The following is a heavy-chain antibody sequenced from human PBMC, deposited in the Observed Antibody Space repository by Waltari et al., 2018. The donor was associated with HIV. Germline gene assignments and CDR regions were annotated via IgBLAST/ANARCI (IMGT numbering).Heavy chain of an antibody. Sequence: EVQLVESGGGLVKPGESLRLSCVGSGFSFNTYSLNWVRQAPGRGLEWVASISPPGSQIHYPDSMRGRFTISRDNAGNSVFLQMNSLRPEDTAVYFCARDRRSAMTSRGFDVWGQGTTVTVSS. J-gene: IGHJ6*02. CDR2: ISPPGSQI. V-gene: IGHV3-21*02. CDR1: GFSFNTYS. CDR3: ARDRRSAMTSRGFDV. D-gene: IGHD3-10*01.